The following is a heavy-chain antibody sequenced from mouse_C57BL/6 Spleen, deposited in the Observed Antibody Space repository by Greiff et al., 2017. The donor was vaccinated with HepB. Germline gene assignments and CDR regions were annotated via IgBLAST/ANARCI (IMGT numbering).Heavy chain of an antibody. CDR3: ASYEGFAY. CDR1: GYSITSGYY. CDR2: ISYDGSN. Sequence: EVKLQESGPGLVKPSQSLSLTCSVTGYSITSGYYWNWIRQFPGNKLEWMGYISYDGSNNYNPSLKNRISITRDTSKNQFFLKLNSVTTEDTATYYCASYEGFAYWGQGTLVTVSA. V-gene: IGHV3-6*01. J-gene: IGHJ3*01. D-gene: IGHD1-1*01.